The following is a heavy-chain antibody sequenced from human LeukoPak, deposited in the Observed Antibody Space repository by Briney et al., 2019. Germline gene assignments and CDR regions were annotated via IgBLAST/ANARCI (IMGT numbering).Heavy chain of an antibody. D-gene: IGHD2-21*02. CDR1: GFTFSTYG. V-gene: IGHV3-30*03. J-gene: IGHJ4*02. CDR3: ARDVGGGDTFDY. CDR2: ISYDGSDK. Sequence: GGSLRLSCAASGFTFSTYGMSWVRQAPGKGLEWVAVISYDGSDKYYADSVKGRFTISRDNSRNTLFLQMNSLRAEDTAVYFCARDVGGGDTFDYWGQGTLVTVSS.